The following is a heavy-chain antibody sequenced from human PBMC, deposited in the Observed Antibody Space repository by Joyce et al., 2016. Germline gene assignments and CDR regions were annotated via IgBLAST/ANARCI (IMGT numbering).Heavy chain of an antibody. Sequence: QVQLQQWGGGLLKPSETLSLTCAVYGGSFSGYYWSWIRQPPGKGLEWIGEGNHSGRTSYDESRKSRVTISVDTSKNQLALNLTSVTAADTAVYFCARGLVVTGTRVRGYNYGYSSWGQGTLVTVSS. CDR1: GGSFSGYY. D-gene: IGHD5-18*01. CDR3: ARGLVVTGTRVRGYNYGYSS. J-gene: IGHJ5*02. V-gene: IGHV4-34*02. CDR2: GNHSGRT.